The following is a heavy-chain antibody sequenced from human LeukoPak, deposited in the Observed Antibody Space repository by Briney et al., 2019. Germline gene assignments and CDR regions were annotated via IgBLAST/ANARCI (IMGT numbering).Heavy chain of an antibody. CDR1: GGTFSSYA. D-gene: IGHD6-6*01. Sequence: ASVKVSCKASGGTFSSYAISWVRQAPGQGLEWMGGIIPLLGTANYAQKCQGRVTMTRDTSTSTVYMELSSLRSDDTAVYYCARTAARRFDYWGQGTLVTVSS. J-gene: IGHJ4*02. V-gene: IGHV1-69*10. CDR2: IIPLLGTA. CDR3: ARTAARRFDY.